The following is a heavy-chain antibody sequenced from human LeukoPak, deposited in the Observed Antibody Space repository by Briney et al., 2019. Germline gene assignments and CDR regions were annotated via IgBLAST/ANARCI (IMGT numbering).Heavy chain of an antibody. CDR3: ARVSSGTILGYYYYMDV. J-gene: IGHJ6*03. V-gene: IGHV4-34*01. CDR2: INHSGST. Sequence: SETLSLTCAVYGGSFSGYYWSWIRQPPGKGLEWIGEINHSGSTNYNPSLKSRVTISVDTSKNQFSLKLSSVTAADTAVYYCARVSSGTILGYYYYMDVWGKGTTVTVSS. CDR1: GGSFSGYY. D-gene: IGHD3-3*01.